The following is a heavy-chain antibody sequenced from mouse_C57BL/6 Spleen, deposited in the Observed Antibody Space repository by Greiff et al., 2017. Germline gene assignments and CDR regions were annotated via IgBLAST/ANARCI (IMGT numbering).Heavy chain of an antibody. V-gene: IGHV1-50*01. CDR3: ARRDQPPVDD. J-gene: IGHJ2*01. Sequence: QVQLQQPGAELVKPGASVKLSCKASGYTFTSYWMQWVKQRPGQGLEWIGEIDPSDSYTNYNQKFKGTATLTVDTSSSTAYMQLSSLTSEDSAVYYCARRDQPPVDDWGKGTTLTVSS. D-gene: IGHD3-3*01. CDR2: IDPSDSYT. CDR1: GYTFTSYW.